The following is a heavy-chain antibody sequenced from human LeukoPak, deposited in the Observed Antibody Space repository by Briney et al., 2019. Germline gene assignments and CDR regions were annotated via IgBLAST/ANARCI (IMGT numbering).Heavy chain of an antibody. CDR2: IYHSGST. CDR1: GGSFSGYY. J-gene: IGHJ4*02. V-gene: IGHV4-34*01. CDR3: ASEARVHYDSSGSYHG. D-gene: IGHD3-22*01. Sequence: VTLSLTCAVYGGSFSGYYWSWIRQPPGKGLEWIGEIYHSGSTNYNPSLKSRVTISVDTSKNQFSLKLSSVTAADTAVYYCASEARVHYDSSGSYHGWGQGTLVTVSS.